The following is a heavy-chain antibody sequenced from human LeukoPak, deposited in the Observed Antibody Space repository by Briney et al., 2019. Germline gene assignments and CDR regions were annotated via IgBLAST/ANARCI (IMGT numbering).Heavy chain of an antibody. V-gene: IGHV1-18*01. CDR1: GYTFTSYG. J-gene: IGHJ6*03. D-gene: IGHD2-21*02. CDR2: ISAYNGNT. Sequence: GASVKVSCKASGYTFTSYGISWVRQAPGQGLEWMGWISAYNGNTNYAQKLQGRVTMTTDTSTSTAYMELRSLRSDDTAVYYCARVYCGGDCYLKTYYYYYYMDVWGKGTTVTISS. CDR3: ARVYCGGDCYLKTYYYYYYMDV.